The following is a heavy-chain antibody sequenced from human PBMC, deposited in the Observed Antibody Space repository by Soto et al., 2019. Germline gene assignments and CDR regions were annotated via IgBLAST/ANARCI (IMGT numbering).Heavy chain of an antibody. D-gene: IGHD1-1*01. CDR2: ISGSGGST. Sequence: PGGSLTLSRAAYGLSFSTHAKRSVRQASGTVLEWVSAISGSGGSTYYADSVKGRFTISRDNSKKTLYLKMNSLRAEYTAVYYCARDDPLPKTGTMYYYYYGMDVWGQGATVTVSS. J-gene: IGHJ6*02. V-gene: IGHV3-23*01. CDR3: ARDDPLPKTGTMYYYYYGMDV. CDR1: GLSFSTHA.